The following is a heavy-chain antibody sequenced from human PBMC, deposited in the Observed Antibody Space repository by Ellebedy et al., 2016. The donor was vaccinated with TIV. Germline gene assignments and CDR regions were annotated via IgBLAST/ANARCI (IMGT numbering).Heavy chain of an antibody. J-gene: IGHJ4*02. CDR3: AKDGDYGVWNY. V-gene: IGHV3-23*01. D-gene: IGHD4-17*01. Sequence: GGSLRLXXAASGFTFSSYAMSWVRQAPGKGLEWVSAISGSGGITFYADSLKGRFTISRDYSKNTLYLQMNSLRAEDTAVYYCAKDGDYGVWNYWGLGTLVTVSS. CDR2: ISGSGGIT. CDR1: GFTFSSYA.